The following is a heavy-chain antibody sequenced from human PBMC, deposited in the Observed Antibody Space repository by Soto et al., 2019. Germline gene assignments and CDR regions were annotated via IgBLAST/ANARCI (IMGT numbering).Heavy chain of an antibody. CDR2: IIPIFGTA. V-gene: IGHV1-69*06. J-gene: IGHJ4*02. D-gene: IGHD3-22*01. CDR3: ARNHYYDSSGSHY. CDR1: GGTFSSLG. Sequence: SVKVSCKASGGTFSSLGTNWVRQAPGQGLEWMGGIIPIFGTANYAQKFQGRVTITADKSTSTAYMELSSLRSEDTAVYYCARNHYYDSSGSHYWGQGTLVTVSS.